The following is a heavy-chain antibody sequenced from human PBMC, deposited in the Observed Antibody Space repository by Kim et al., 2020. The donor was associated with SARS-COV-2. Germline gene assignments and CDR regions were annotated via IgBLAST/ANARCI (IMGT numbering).Heavy chain of an antibody. J-gene: IGHJ6*02. Sequence: SETLSLTCTVSGGSISSGGYYWSWIRQHPGKGLEWIGYIYYSGSTYYNPSLKSRVTISVDTSKNQFSLKLSSVTAADTAVYYCARDTVAGRGPAPQAAYYYGMDVWGQGTTVTVSS. CDR3: ARDTVAGRGPAPQAAYYYGMDV. D-gene: IGHD6-19*01. CDR1: GGSISSGGYY. V-gene: IGHV4-31*03. CDR2: IYYSGST.